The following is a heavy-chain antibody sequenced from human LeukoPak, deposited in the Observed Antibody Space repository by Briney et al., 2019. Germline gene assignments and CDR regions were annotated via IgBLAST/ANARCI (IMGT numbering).Heavy chain of an antibody. V-gene: IGHV4-34*01. CDR2: INHSGST. D-gene: IGHD3-10*01. J-gene: IGHJ4*02. CDR1: GGSFSGYY. CDR3: AREDSYYYGSGSYSILDY. Sequence: SETLSLTCAVCGGSFSGYYWSWIRQPPGKGLEWIREINHSGSTNYNPSLKSRVTISVDTSKNQFSLKLSSVTAADTAVYYCAREDSYYYGSGSYSILDYWGQGTLVTVSS.